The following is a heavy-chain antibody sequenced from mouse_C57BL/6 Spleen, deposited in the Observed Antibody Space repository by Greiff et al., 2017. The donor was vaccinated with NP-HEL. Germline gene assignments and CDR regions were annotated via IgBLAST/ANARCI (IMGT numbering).Heavy chain of an antibody. J-gene: IGHJ3*01. CDR1: GYTFTSYW. CDR3: ARGVYYDYDAPFAY. CDR2: IDPSDSYT. D-gene: IGHD2-4*01. Sequence: VQLQQPGAELVRPGTSVKLSCKASGYTFTSYWMHWVKQRPGQGLEWIGVIDPSDSYTNYNQKFKGKATLTVDTSSSTAYMQLSSLTSEDSAVYYCARGVYYDYDAPFAYWGQGTLVTVSA. V-gene: IGHV1-59*01.